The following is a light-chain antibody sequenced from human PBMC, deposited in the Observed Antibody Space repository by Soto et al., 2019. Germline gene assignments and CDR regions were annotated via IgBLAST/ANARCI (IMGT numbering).Light chain of an antibody. V-gene: IGKV3-15*01. CDR2: GAS. Sequence: EIVMTQSPATLSVSPGEKATPSCRASQSVSSNLAWYQQKPGQAPRLLIYGASTRPTGIPARLSGSGSGTEFTLTISSLQSEDFAVYYCQQYNNWWTFGQGTKVDIK. CDR1: QSVSSN. CDR3: QQYNNWWT. J-gene: IGKJ1*01.